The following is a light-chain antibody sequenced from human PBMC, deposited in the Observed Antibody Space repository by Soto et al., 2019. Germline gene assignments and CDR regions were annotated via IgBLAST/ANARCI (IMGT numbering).Light chain of an antibody. V-gene: IGKV4-1*01. Sequence: DIVMTQSPDSLAVSLGERATINCKSSQSVLSSSNNKNFLAWYQQKPGQSPKLLIYWASTRESGVPDRFSGSGSGTHFTLTISSLQAEAVAVYYCQQYYRIPYTFGQGTKLEIK. CDR1: QSVLSSSNNKNF. J-gene: IGKJ2*01. CDR3: QQYYRIPYT. CDR2: WAS.